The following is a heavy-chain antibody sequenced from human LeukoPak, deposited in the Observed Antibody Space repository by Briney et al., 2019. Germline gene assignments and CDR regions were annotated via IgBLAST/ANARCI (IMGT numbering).Heavy chain of an antibody. Sequence: PSETLSLTCTVSGGSISSSSYYWGWIRQPPGKGLEWIGSIYYSGSTYYNPSLKSRVTISVDTSKNQFSLKLSSVTAADTAVYYCVRGNRCSSTSCQFYYYYGMDVWGRGTTVTVSS. D-gene: IGHD2-2*01. J-gene: IGHJ6*02. CDR2: IYYSGST. CDR1: GGSISSSSYY. CDR3: VRGNRCSSTSCQFYYYYGMDV. V-gene: IGHV4-39*07.